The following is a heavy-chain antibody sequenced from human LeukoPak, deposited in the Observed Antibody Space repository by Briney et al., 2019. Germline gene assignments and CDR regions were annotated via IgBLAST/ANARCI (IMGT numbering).Heavy chain of an antibody. V-gene: IGHV4-34*01. J-gene: IGHJ4*02. Sequence: PSETLSLTCAVYGGSFSGYYWSWIRQPPGKGLEWIGEINHSGSTNYNLSLKSRVTISVDTSKNQFSLKLSSVTAADTAVYYCARLSSYYGSGSYYKGLDYWGQGTLVTVSS. CDR1: GGSFSGYY. CDR3: ARLSSYYGSGSYYKGLDY. CDR2: INHSGST. D-gene: IGHD3-10*01.